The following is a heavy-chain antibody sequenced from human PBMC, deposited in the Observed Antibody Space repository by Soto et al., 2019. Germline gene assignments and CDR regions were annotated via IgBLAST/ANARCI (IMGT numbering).Heavy chain of an antibody. J-gene: IGHJ6*02. CDR2: ISWDSGSI. V-gene: IGHV3-9*01. CDR3: ARDMIGDILPTYYRVYYYAMDV. CDR1: GFIFDDYA. D-gene: IGHD3-9*01. Sequence: EVQLVESGGGLVQPGRSLRLSCAASGFIFDDYAMHWVRQAPGKGLEWVSGISWDSGSIIYADSVKGRFIISRDNANNTLYLQMNILRAEDTTLYYCARDMIGDILPTYYRVYYYAMDVWGQGTTVTVSS.